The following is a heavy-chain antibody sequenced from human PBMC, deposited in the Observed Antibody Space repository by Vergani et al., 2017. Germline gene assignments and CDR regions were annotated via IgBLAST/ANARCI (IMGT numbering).Heavy chain of an antibody. J-gene: IGHJ3*02. V-gene: IGHV3-33*01. CDR2: IWYDGSNK. CDR3: ARSHRVVVVPAAIGVAFDI. CDR1: GFTFSSYG. Sequence: QVQLVESGGGVVQPGRSLRLSCAASGFTFSSYGMHWVRQAPGKGREWVAVIWYDGSNKYYADSVKGRFTISRDKSKNTLYLQMNSLRAEDTAVYYCARSHRVVVVPAAIGVAFDIWGQGTMVTVSS. D-gene: IGHD2-2*01.